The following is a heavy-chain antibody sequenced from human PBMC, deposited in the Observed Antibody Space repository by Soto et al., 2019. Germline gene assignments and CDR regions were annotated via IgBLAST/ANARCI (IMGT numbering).Heavy chain of an antibody. V-gene: IGHV1-18*01. J-gene: IGHJ5*02. CDR2: IRAYNGNT. D-gene: IGHD4-17*01. Sequence: QVQLVQSGAEVKKPGASVKVSCKASGYTFTSYGISWVRQAPGQGLEGMGWIRAYNGNTNYAQKLQGIVTMPTDTSTSTDYLYLRSLRSDDTAVYYCARDHTYGDHESVWFDPWGQGTLVTVSS. CDR3: ARDHTYGDHESVWFDP. CDR1: GYTFTSYG.